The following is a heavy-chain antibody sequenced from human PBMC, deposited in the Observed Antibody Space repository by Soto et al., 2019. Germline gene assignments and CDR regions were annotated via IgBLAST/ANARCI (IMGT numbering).Heavy chain of an antibody. V-gene: IGHV1-18*01. D-gene: IGHD1-1*01. CDR1: GYTFTSYG. J-gene: IGHJ4*02. Sequence: ASVKVSCKASGYTFTSYGITWVRQAPGQGLEWMGWISAHNGNTDYAQKLQGRVIVTRDTSTSTAYMELRSLISDDTAVYYCARGGYGDYWGQGALVTVSS. CDR3: ARGGYGDY. CDR2: ISAHNGNT.